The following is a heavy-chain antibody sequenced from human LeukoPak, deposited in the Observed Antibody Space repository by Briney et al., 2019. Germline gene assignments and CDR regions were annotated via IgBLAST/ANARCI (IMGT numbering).Heavy chain of an antibody. V-gene: IGHV3-30*03. D-gene: IGHD5-24*01. Sequence: GGSLRLSCAASGFTFSTYGMQWVRQAPGKGLEWVAVISYDGSNKHYADSVKGRFTISRDNSKNTLYLQMNSLRAEDTAVYYCARPYMEMATIGDAFDIWGQGTMVTVSS. CDR1: GFTFSTYG. CDR2: ISYDGSNK. CDR3: ARPYMEMATIGDAFDI. J-gene: IGHJ3*02.